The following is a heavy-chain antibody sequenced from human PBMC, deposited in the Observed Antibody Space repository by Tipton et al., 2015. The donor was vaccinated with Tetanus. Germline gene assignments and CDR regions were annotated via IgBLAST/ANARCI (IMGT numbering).Heavy chain of an antibody. J-gene: IGHJ4*02. Sequence: TLSLTCDVYDGSFSAYYWTWIRQPPGKGLEWIGEINHTGSTNYNPSLRRRVTISIGTSNNQFSLKLTSVTAADTGVYFCVRGRGSGAQSFGFEHWGRGTQVIVSS. V-gene: IGHV4-34*01. CDR2: INHTGST. CDR1: DGSFSAYY. D-gene: IGHD3-10*01. CDR3: VRGRGSGAQSFGFEH.